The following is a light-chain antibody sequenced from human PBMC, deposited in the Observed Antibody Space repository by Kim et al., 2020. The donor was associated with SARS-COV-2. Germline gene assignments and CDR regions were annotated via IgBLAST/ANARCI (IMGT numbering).Light chain of an antibody. CDR2: YDS. CDR3: QVWDSSSDHHVV. V-gene: IGLV3-21*04. Sequence: SYELTQPPSVSVAPGKTARITCGGNNIGSKSVHWYQQKPGQAPVLVIYYDSDRPSGIPERFSGSNSGNTATLTISRVEAGDEADYYCQVWDSSSDHHVVFGGGTQLTV. J-gene: IGLJ2*01. CDR1: NIGSKS.